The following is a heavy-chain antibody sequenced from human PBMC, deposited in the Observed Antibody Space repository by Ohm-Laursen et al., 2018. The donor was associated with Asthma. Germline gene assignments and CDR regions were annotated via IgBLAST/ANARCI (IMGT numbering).Heavy chain of an antibody. J-gene: IGHJ4*02. CDR3: TRGGHYGSYFDY. V-gene: IGHV3-74*01. D-gene: IGHD4-17*01. Sequence: SLRLSCSASGFTFSSYGMHWVRQAPGKGLVWVSRINSDGSSTSYADSVKGRFTISRDNAKNTLYLQMNSLRAEDTAVYYCTRGGHYGSYFDYWGQGTLVTVSS. CDR1: GFTFSSYG. CDR2: INSDGSST.